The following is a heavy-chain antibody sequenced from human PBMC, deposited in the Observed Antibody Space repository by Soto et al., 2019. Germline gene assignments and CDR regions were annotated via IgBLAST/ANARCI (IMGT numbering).Heavy chain of an antibody. J-gene: IGHJ4*02. CDR2: IRNKANGYTT. V-gene: IGHV3-72*01. Sequence: LVESGGGVIQPGGSLRLSCAASGFSFSDHYMDWVRQAPGKGLEWLGRIRNKANGYTTEYAASVKGRITISRDDSKTSLFLHVTNLKIEDTAVYFCAKEATNDQWELLHFDSWGQGNLVTVSS. CDR3: AKEATNDQWELLHFDS. D-gene: IGHD1-26*01. CDR1: GFSFSDHY.